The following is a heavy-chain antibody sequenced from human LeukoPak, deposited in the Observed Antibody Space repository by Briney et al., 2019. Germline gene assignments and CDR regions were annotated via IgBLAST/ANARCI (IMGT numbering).Heavy chain of an antibody. Sequence: PSETLSLACAVSGGFISSGNWWGWFRQPPGKGLEWIGEIHHSVGTNYIPSLKSRVAISMDKSKNQFSLDVTSVTAADTAMYYCARKGPATIADYWGRGTLVTVSS. CDR2: IHHSVGT. V-gene: IGHV4-4*02. CDR3: ARKGPATIADY. CDR1: GGFISSGNW. J-gene: IGHJ4*02. D-gene: IGHD4-11*01.